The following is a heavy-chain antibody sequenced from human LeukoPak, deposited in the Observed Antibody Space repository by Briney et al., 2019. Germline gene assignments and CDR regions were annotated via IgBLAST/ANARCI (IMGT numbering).Heavy chain of an antibody. CDR3: ARDRVADYYESDSFDI. CDR1: GFTVSSNY. Sequence: GGSLRLSCAASGFTVSSNYMSWVRQAPGKGLEWVAVISYDGSNKYYADSVQGRFTFSRDNSNNTLYLQMNSLRNENTALYYCARDRVADYYESDSFDIWGQGTMVTVSS. D-gene: IGHD3-22*01. CDR2: ISYDGSNK. J-gene: IGHJ3*02. V-gene: IGHV3-30-3*01.